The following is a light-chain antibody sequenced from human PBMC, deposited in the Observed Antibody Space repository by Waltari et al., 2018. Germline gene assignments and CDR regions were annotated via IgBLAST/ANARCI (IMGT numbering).Light chain of an antibody. Sequence: QSVLTQAPSVSGTPGQRVTISCSGTNYNIGSGPVNWYQQVPGMSPKLLIYSNGQGPSGVPDRFSGSKSGTSASLAISGLQSEDEADYYCATWDGRVNGVLFGGGTKVTVL. CDR2: SNG. CDR3: ATWDGRVNGVL. CDR1: NYNIGSGP. J-gene: IGLJ2*01. V-gene: IGLV1-44*01.